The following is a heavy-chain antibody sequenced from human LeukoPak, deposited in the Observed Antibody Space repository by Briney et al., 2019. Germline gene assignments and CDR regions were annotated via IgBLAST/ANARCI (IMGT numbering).Heavy chain of an antibody. J-gene: IGHJ4*02. V-gene: IGHV4-61*02. CDR2: VSTSGST. D-gene: IGHD1-7*01. CDR3: ARTRSLGSWNYEGYFDY. CDR1: GGSISSGTYY. Sequence: SQTLSLTCTVSGGSISSGTYYWSWIRQPAGKGLEWIGRVSTSGSTNYNPSLKSRVTISVDTSKNQFSLKLSSVTAADTAVYYCARTRSLGSWNYEGYFDYWGQGALVTVSS.